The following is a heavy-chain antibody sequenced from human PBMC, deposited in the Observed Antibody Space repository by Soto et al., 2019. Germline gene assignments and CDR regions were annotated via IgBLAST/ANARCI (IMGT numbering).Heavy chain of an antibody. CDR1: GGAFRGYY. CDR2: INDSGST. Sequence: SETLSLTCAVYGGAFRGYYWSWIRQPPGKGLEWLGEINDSGSTNYNPSLKSRITISLDTSKKEITLRLSSVTAADTAVYYCARERGRYCSGESCYPFGPWGQGALVTVSS. V-gene: IGHV4-34*01. CDR3: ARERGRYCSGESCYPFGP. D-gene: IGHD2-15*01. J-gene: IGHJ5*02.